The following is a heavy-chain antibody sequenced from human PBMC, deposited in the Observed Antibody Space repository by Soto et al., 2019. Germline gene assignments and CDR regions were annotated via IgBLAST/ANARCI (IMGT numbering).Heavy chain of an antibody. CDR3: ATSVGAIGYRFFNMDV. CDR2: IIPMYGTT. J-gene: IGHJ6*02. Sequence: SGKVSCKSSGGSFSSSAITWVRQAPGQGLEWMGRIIPMYGTTFYAQTFQGRVTITADESTSTVYMHLSSLKSEDTASYFCATSVGAIGYRFFNMDVWGQGTTVTVSS. CDR1: GGSFSSSA. V-gene: IGHV1-69*13. D-gene: IGHD5-12*01.